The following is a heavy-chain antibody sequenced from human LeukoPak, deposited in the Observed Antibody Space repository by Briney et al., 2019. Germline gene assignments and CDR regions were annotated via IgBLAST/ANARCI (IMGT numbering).Heavy chain of an antibody. CDR2: IYYSGST. CDR1: GGSISSGGYS. J-gene: IGHJ4*02. D-gene: IGHD4-17*01. CDR3: ARGGPITGEDY. V-gene: IGHV4-31*11. Sequence: PSETLSLTCAVSGGSISSGGYSWSWIRQPPGKGLEWIGYIYYSGSTYYNPSLKSRVTISVDTSKNQFSLKLSSVTAADTAVYYCARGGPITGEDYLGQGTLGNGSS.